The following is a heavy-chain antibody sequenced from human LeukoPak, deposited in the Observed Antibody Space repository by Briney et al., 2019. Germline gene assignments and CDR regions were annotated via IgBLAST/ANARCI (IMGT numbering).Heavy chain of an antibody. CDR1: GDSVSSGGYY. Sequence: SETLSLTCTVSGDSVSSGGYYWSWIRHPPGKGLEWIGYIYYSGSTNYNPSLKSRVTISVDTSKNQFSLKLNSVTAADTAVYYCARARRDEYYFDYWGQGTLVTVSS. V-gene: IGHV4-61*08. CDR3: ARARRDEYYFDY. CDR2: IYYSGST. J-gene: IGHJ4*02. D-gene: IGHD2-21*02.